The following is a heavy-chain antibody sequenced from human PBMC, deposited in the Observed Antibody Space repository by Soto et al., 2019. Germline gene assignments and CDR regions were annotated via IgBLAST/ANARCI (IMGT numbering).Heavy chain of an antibody. CDR1: GGTFSSYA. CDR2: IIPIFGTA. CDR3: ASDYGSHYYYYGMDV. Sequence: QVQLVRSGAEMKKPGSSVKVSCKASGGTFSSYAISWVRQAPGQGLEWMGGIIPIFGTANYAQKFQGRVTITADESTSTAYMELSSLRSEVTAVYYCASDYGSHYYYYGMDVWGQGTTVTVSS. D-gene: IGHD3-10*01. V-gene: IGHV1-69*12. J-gene: IGHJ6*02.